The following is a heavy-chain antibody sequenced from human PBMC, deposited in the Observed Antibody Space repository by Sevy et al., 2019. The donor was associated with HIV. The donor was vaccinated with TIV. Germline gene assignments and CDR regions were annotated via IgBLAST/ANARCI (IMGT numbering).Heavy chain of an antibody. D-gene: IGHD2-21*02. Sequence: SETLSLTCTVSGGSISSYYWSWIRQPPGKGLEWIGYIYYSGSTNYNPSLKSRVTISVDTSKKQFSLKLSSVTAADTAVYYCARDSRQPPPLDSGCMLSIFGNVVTAIGYFDYWGQGTLVTVSS. CDR2: IYYSGST. CDR1: GGSISSYY. CDR3: ARDSRQPPPLDSGCMLSIFGNVVTAIGYFDY. J-gene: IGHJ4*02. V-gene: IGHV4-59*01.